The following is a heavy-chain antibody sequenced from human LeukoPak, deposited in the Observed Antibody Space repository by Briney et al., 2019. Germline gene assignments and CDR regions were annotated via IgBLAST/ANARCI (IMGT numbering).Heavy chain of an antibody. CDR2: IYYSGST. CDR1: GGSISSYY. D-gene: IGHD6-6*01. J-gene: IGHJ6*02. V-gene: IGHV4-59*01. Sequence: PSETLSLTCTVSGGSISSYYWSWIRQPPGKGLEWIGYIYYSGSTNYNPSLKSRVTISVDTSKNQFSLKLSSVTAADTAVYYCARGAAARPQYYGMDVWGQGTTVTVSS. CDR3: ARGAAARPQYYGMDV.